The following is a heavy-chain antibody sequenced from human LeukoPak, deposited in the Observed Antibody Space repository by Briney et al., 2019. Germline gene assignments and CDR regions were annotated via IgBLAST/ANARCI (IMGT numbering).Heavy chain of an antibody. CDR2: IYPGDSDT. Sequence: LGESLKISCKSSGYSFTSYWIGWVRQMPGKGLEWMGIIYPGDSDTRYSPSFQGQVTISADKSISTAYLQWSSLKASDTAMYYCARSYDILTGMYNWFDPWGQGTLVTVSS. D-gene: IGHD3-9*01. CDR1: GYSFTSYW. V-gene: IGHV5-51*01. CDR3: ARSYDILTGMYNWFDP. J-gene: IGHJ5*02.